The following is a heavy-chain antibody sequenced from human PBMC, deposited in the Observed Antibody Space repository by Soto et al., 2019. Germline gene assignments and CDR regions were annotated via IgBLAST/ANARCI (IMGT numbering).Heavy chain of an antibody. CDR1: RYTFTSYD. CDR2: IKTDSGDT. CDR3: AKRSTTYLNEVNYDR. V-gene: IGHV1-2*02. J-gene: IGHJ5*02. D-gene: IGHD1-1*01. Sequence: ASVKVSCRASRYTFTSYDIFWVRQPPGQGLEWMRWIKTDSGDTKYAQKLRGRVTMTRHTSISTAYMELNNLVSDDTAVYYWAKRSTTYLNEVNYDRWRQGPLVIVAS.